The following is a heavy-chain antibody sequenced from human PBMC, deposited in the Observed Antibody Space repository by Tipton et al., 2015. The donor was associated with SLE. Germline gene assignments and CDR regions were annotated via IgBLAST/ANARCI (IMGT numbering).Heavy chain of an antibody. V-gene: IGHV4-31*03. CDR3: ARSPRGGGYYPYYFDY. Sequence: TLSLTCTVSGGSITTVGYYWSWNRQHPGRGLEWIGYIYDSKSTYYNPSLKSRLTMSADTSKNQFSLKLSSVTAADTAVYYCARSPRGGGYYPYYFDYWGQGTLVTVSS. CDR2: IYDSKST. CDR1: GGSITTVGYY. J-gene: IGHJ4*02. D-gene: IGHD3-3*01.